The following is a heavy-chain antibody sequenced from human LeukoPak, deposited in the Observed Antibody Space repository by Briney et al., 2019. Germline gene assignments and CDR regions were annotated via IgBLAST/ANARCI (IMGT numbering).Heavy chain of an antibody. CDR3: AKDQNGDYVGYNWFDP. CDR1: GFTFSTYA. D-gene: IGHD4-17*01. J-gene: IGHJ5*02. V-gene: IGHV3-23*01. CDR2: ISGSGGST. Sequence: PGGSLRLSCAASGFTFSTYAMSWVRQAPGKGLEWVSAISGSGGSTYYADSVKGRFTISRDNSKNTLYLQMNSLRAEDTAVYYCAKDQNGDYVGYNWFDPWGQGTLVTVSS.